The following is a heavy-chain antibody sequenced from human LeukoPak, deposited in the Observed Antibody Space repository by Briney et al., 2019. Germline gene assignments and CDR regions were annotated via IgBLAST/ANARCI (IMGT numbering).Heavy chain of an antibody. V-gene: IGHV6-1*01. CDR2: TYYKSKWNY. CDR3: ARETAMFDH. CDR1: GDSVSSKSAT. Sequence: ASQTLSLTCAVSGDSVSSKSATWNWIRQSPSRGLEWLGRTYYKSKWNYDYALSVKSRITVNPDTSKNQFSLQLNSVTPEDTAVYYCARETAMFDHWGQGTLVTVSS. J-gene: IGHJ4*02. D-gene: IGHD5-18*01.